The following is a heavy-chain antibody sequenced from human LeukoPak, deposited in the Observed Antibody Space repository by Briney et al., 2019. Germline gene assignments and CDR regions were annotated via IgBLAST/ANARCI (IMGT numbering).Heavy chain of an antibody. V-gene: IGHV4-34*01. J-gene: IGHJ4*02. CDR1: GGSFSGYY. CDR2: INHSGST. Sequence: PSETLSLTCAVYGGSFSGYYWSWIRQPPGKGLEWIGEINHSGSTNYNPSLKSRVTISVDTSKNQFSLKLSSVTAADTAVYYCARGRLLYYYDSTTRRGFDYWGQGTLVTVSS. D-gene: IGHD3-22*01. CDR3: ARGRLLYYYDSTTRRGFDY.